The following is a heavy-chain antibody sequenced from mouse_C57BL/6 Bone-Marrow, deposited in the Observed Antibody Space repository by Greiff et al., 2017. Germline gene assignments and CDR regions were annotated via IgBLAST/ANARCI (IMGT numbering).Heavy chain of an antibody. CDR3: ARVDY. CDR2: ISSGSSTI. Sequence: EVQVVESGGGLVKPGGSLKLSCAASGFTFSDYGMHWVRQAPAKGLEWVAYISSGSSTIYYADTVKGRFTISRDNAKNTLFLQMTSLRSEDTAMYYCARVDYWGQGTTLTVSS. J-gene: IGHJ2*01. CDR1: GFTFSDYG. V-gene: IGHV5-17*01.